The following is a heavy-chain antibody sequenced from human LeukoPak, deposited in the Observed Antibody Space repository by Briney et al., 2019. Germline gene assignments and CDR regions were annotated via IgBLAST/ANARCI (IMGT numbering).Heavy chain of an antibody. CDR1: GYTFTNYG. CDR3: ARDRADYYGSGSYDY. V-gene: IGHV1-18*04. J-gene: IGHJ4*02. CDR2: ISTYSGNT. D-gene: IGHD3-10*01. Sequence: ASVKVSCKASGYTFTNYGFSWVRQAPGQGLEWMGWISTYSGNTNYAQKLQGRVTMTTDTSTTTAYMELRSLRSDDTAVYYCARDRADYYGSGSYDYWGQGTLVTVSS.